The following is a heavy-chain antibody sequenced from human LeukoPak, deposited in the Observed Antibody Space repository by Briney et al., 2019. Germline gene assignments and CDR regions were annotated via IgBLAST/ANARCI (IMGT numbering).Heavy chain of an antibody. V-gene: IGHV4-4*07. CDR1: GGSISSYY. J-gene: IGHJ3*02. Sequence: SETLSLTCTVSGGSISSYYWSWIRQPAGKGLEWIGRIYTSGSTNYNPSLKSRVTMSVDKSKNQFSLKLSSVTAADTAVYYCATYSCSSTSCYVDQDAFDIWGQGTMVTVSS. CDR2: IYTSGST. CDR3: ATYSCSSTSCYVDQDAFDI. D-gene: IGHD2-2*01.